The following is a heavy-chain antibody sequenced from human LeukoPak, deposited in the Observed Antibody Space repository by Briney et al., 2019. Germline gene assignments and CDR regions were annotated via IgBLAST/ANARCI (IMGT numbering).Heavy chain of an antibody. CDR2: IYHSGST. J-gene: IGHJ4*02. CDR1: GGSISSSSYY. D-gene: IGHD6-19*01. CDR3: ATLQYSSGWSDY. Sequence: PSETLSLTCTVSGGSISSSSYYWGWIRQPPGKGLEWIGEIYHSGSTNYNPSLKSRVTISVDKSKNQFSLKLSSVTAADTAVYYCATLQYSSGWSDYWGQGTLVTVSS. V-gene: IGHV4-39*07.